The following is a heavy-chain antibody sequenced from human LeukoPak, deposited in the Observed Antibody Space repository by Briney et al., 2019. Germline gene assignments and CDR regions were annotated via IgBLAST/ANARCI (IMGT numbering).Heavy chain of an antibody. J-gene: IGHJ4*02. Sequence: PGGSLRLSCTTYAFTFSSYEMNWIRQAPGKGLEWVSYISNTGNTTYYTDSVKGRITISRDNAKNSLYLQMNSLRDEDTALYYCAGGLGSGWRYWGQGTPVTVSS. CDR3: AGGLGSGWRY. CDR1: AFTFSSYE. CDR2: ISNTGNTT. D-gene: IGHD6-19*01. V-gene: IGHV3-48*03.